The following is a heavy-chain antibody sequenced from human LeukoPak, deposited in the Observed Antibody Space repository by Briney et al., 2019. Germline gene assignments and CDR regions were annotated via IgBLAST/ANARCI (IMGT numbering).Heavy chain of an antibody. D-gene: IGHD6-19*01. V-gene: IGHV3-74*01. CDR3: AKDAKLIAVAGHFDY. J-gene: IGHJ4*02. Sequence: GGSLRLSCAASGFTFSSYWMHWVRQAPGKGLVWVSRINTDGSSTSYADSVKGRFTISRDNAKNTLYLQMNSLRAEDTAVYYCAKDAKLIAVAGHFDYWGQGTLVTVSS. CDR1: GFTFSSYW. CDR2: INTDGSST.